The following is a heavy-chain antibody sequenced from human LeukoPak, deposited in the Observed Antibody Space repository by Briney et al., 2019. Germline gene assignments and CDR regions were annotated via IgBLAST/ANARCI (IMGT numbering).Heavy chain of an antibody. J-gene: IGHJ5*02. CDR2: IYTSGST. CDR1: GGSISSYY. V-gene: IGHV4-4*07. D-gene: IGHD3-3*01. CDR3: ARVRTYYDSFWFDP. Sequence: PSETLSLTCTVSGGSISSYYWSWIRQPAGKGLEWIGRIYTSGSTNYNPSLKSRVTMSVDTSKNQFSLKLSSVTAADTAVYYCARVRTYYDSFWFDPWGQGTLVTVSS.